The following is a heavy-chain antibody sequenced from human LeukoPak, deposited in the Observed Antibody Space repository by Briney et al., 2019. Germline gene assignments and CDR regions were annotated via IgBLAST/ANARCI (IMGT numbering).Heavy chain of an antibody. V-gene: IGHV3-30*03. CDR3: ASLGYSSSWTYYYYYGMDV. CDR2: ISYDGSNK. Sequence: GGSLRLSCAASGFTFSSYGVHWVRQAPGKGLEWVAVISYDGSNKYYADSVKGRFTISRDNSKNTLYLQMNSLRAEDTAVYYCASLGYSSSWTYYYYYGMDVWGQGTTVTVSS. CDR1: GFTFSSYG. J-gene: IGHJ6*02. D-gene: IGHD6-13*01.